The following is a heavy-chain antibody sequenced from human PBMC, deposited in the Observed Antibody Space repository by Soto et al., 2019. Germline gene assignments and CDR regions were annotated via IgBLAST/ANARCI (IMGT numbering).Heavy chain of an antibody. D-gene: IGHD6-13*01. V-gene: IGHV1-18*01. CDR2: ISAYNGNT. J-gene: IGHJ6*02. Sequence: QVELVQSGAEVKKPGASVKVSCKASGYTFISYGISWVRQAPGQGLEWMGWISAYNGNTNYAQKFQGRVTMSTDTSTSTAYMELRTLRSDYTAVYYCAITKREVTAAAVTDRYGMDVWGQGTTVTVSS. CDR1: GYTFISYG. CDR3: AITKREVTAAAVTDRYGMDV.